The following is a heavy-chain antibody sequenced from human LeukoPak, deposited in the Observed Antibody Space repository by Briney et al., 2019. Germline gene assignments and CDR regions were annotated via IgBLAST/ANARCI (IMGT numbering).Heavy chain of an antibody. CDR1: GRSIISNY. CDR3: ARLKFYDSTGYSPGYYMDV. CDR2: IYGSGIT. Sequence: SDTLSLTCTVSGRSIISNYWSWIRQSAGTGLEWIGRIYGSGITDYNPSLKSRVTMSLDTSRKQFSLRLTSVTAADTAVYYCARLKFYDSTGYSPGYYMDVWGKGTTVSVFS. J-gene: IGHJ6*03. D-gene: IGHD3-22*01. V-gene: IGHV4-4*07.